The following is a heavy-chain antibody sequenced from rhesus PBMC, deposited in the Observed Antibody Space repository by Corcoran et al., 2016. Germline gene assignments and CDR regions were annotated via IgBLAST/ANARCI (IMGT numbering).Heavy chain of an antibody. J-gene: IGHJ6*01. CDR1: GFTFRSSV. CDR3: VKPAYGLDS. Sequence: EVQLVESGGGLVQPGGSMRLSCAASGFTFRSSVMPWVRPAPGKELEWVAVIWYDVSKKYYAESVKDRVTISRENSKNMLYLQMNNLRVEDMAVYYCVKPAYGLDSWGQGVVVTVSS. CDR2: IWYDVSKK. V-gene: IGHV3-54*02.